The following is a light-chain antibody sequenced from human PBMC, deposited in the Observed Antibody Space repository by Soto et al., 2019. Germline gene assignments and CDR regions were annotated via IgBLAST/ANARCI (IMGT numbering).Light chain of an antibody. J-gene: IGLJ1*01. CDR3: SSYTSSSTRV. V-gene: IGLV2-14*01. CDR1: SSDVGGYNY. Sequence: QSVLPQPASVSGSPGQSITISCTGTSSDVGGYNYVSWYQQHPGKAPKLMIYDVSNPPSGVSNRFSGAKSGNTASLTISGLQAEDEADYYCSSYTSSSTRVFGTGTKVTVL. CDR2: DVS.